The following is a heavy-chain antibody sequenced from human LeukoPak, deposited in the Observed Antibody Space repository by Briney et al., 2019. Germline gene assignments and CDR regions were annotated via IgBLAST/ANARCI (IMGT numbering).Heavy chain of an antibody. J-gene: IGHJ6*03. CDR3: ASRASSGWYYYYYYMDV. D-gene: IGHD6-19*01. Sequence: GGSLRLSCAASGFTFRSYAMSWVRQAPGKGLEWVSAISGSGGSTYYADSVKGRFTISRDNAKNSLYLQMNSLRAEDTAVYYCASRASSGWYYYYYYMDVWGKGTTVTVSS. CDR2: ISGSGGST. V-gene: IGHV3-23*01. CDR1: GFTFRSYA.